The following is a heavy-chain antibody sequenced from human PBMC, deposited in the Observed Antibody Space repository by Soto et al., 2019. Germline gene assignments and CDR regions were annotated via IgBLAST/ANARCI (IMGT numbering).Heavy chain of an antibody. V-gene: IGHV3-23*01. CDR1: GFTFSSYV. J-gene: IGHJ6*02. CDR3: ASSGYSYGYYSMDV. D-gene: IGHD5-18*01. Sequence: SGGSLRLSCAASGFTFSSYVMTWVRQAPGKGLEWVSTITGSGGSTYYADSVKGRFTISRDNSKNTLFLHMNSLRAEDTAVYYCASSGYSYGYYSMDVWGQGTTVTVSS. CDR2: ITGSGGST.